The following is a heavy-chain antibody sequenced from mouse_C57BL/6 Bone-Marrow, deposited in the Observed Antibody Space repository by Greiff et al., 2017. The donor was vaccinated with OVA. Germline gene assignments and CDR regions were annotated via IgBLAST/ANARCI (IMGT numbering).Heavy chain of an antibody. CDR1: GYTFTNYW. CDR2: IAPSDSYI. V-gene: IGHV1-59*01. D-gene: IGHD1-1*01. CDR3: AHYGSRLYLHY. Sequence: QVQLQQPGAELVRPGTSVKLSCKASGYTFTNYWMHWVKQRPGQGLEWIGVIAPSDSYINYNQKFKGRATLTVDTSSSTAYMHLSSLTSEDSAVYCCAHYGSRLYLHYWGQGTSLPVSS. J-gene: IGHJ2*02.